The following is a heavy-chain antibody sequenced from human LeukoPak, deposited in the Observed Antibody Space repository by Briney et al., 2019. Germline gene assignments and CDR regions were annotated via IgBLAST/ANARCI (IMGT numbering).Heavy chain of an antibody. D-gene: IGHD6-19*01. CDR1: GFTFSNYG. J-gene: IGHJ5*02. Sequence: NPGGSLRLSCAASGFTFSNYGMHWVRQAPGKGLEWVSSITSSSSYIYYADSVKGRFTISRDNAKNSLYLQMNSLRAEDTAVYYCAREMLAAVAAQSWGQGTLVTVSS. CDR2: ITSSSSYI. V-gene: IGHV3-21*01. CDR3: AREMLAAVAAQS.